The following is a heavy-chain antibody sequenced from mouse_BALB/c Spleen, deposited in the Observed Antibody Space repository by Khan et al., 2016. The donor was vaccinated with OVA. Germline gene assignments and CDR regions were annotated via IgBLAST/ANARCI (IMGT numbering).Heavy chain of an antibody. CDR3: ARPLGRGYFDY. J-gene: IGHJ2*01. D-gene: IGHD4-1*01. CDR2: ISSGGGST. CDR1: GFAFRSYD. V-gene: IGHV5-12-1*01. Sequence: EVELVESGGGLVRPGGSLRVSCAASGFAFRSYDMFWVRQTPDKRLERVAYISSGGGSTSYPDSVKGRFTISRDNAKSTLYLQMSSLRAEDTAMYYCARPLGRGYFDYWGQGTTLTVSS.